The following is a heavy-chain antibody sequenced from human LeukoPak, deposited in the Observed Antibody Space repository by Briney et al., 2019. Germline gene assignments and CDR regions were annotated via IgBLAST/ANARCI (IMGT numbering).Heavy chain of an antibody. J-gene: IGHJ4*02. V-gene: IGHV3-7*01. CDR2: IKQDGSEK. CDR1: GFTFSSYW. D-gene: IGHD3-3*01. CDR3: ARTTLYYDFWSGYYADGFDY. Sequence: GGSLRLSCAASGFTFSSYWMSWVRQAPGKGLEWVANIKQDGSEKYYVGSVKGRFTISRDNAKNSLYLQMNSLRAEDTAVYYCARTTLYYDFWSGYYADGFDYWGQGTLVTVSS.